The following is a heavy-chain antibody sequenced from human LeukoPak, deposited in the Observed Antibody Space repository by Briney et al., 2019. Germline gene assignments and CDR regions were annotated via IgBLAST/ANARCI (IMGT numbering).Heavy chain of an antibody. CDR3: ARDYCSGGSCSGFDP. D-gene: IGHD2-15*01. V-gene: IGHV1-3*01. Sequence: ASVKVSCKASGYTFTSYAMHWVRQAPGQRLEWMGWINAGNGNTKYSQKFQGRVTITRDTSASTAYMELSSLRSEDTAVYYCARDYCSGGSCSGFDPWGQGTLVTVSS. J-gene: IGHJ5*02. CDR1: GYTFTSYA. CDR2: INAGNGNT.